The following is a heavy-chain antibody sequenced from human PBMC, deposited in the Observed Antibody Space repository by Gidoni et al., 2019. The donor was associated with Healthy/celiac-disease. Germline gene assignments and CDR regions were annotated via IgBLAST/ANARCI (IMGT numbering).Heavy chain of an antibody. D-gene: IGHD5-18*01. CDR1: GFTFSSYG. V-gene: IGHV3-30*18. J-gene: IGHJ4*02. CDR3: AKDEYSYGYEPAFNFDY. CDR2: ISYDGSNK. Sequence: QVQLVESGGGVVQPGRSLRLSCAASGFTFSSYGMHWVRQAPGKGLEWVAVISYDGSNKYYADSVKGRFTISRDNSKNTLYLQMNSLRAEDTAVYYCAKDEYSYGYEPAFNFDYWGQGTLVTVSS.